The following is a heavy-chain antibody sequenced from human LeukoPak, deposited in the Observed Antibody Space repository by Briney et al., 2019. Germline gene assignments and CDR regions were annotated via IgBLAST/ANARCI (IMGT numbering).Heavy chain of an antibody. CDR3: ATGYRGFGEMDY. Sequence: TSETLSLTCTVSGGSISSYYWSWIRQPPGEGLEWIGKIYHTGSTNYNPSLKSRVTISVDKSKNQFSLKLNSVTAADTAVYYCATGYRGFGEMDYWGQGTLVTVSS. CDR1: GGSISSYY. D-gene: IGHD3-10*01. J-gene: IGHJ4*02. V-gene: IGHV4-59*12. CDR2: IYHTGST.